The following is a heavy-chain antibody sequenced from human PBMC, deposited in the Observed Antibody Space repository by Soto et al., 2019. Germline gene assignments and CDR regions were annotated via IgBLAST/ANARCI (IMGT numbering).Heavy chain of an antibody. D-gene: IGHD3-3*01. CDR2: INHTGGT. J-gene: IGHJ5*02. CDR1: GGSVNGYY. CDR3: ATRITVFGLLIPPFDH. V-gene: IGHV4-34*01. Sequence: SETLSLTCAVYGGSVNGYYCNWIRQPPWKGLEWIGEINHTGGTHYNPSLKSRVTMSVDTSKNQFSLRLSSVTAADTAIYYCATRITVFGLLIPPFDHCGQGTQFAFSS.